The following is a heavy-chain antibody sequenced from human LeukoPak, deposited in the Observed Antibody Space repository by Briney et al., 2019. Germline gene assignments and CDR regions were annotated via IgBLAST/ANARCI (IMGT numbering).Heavy chain of an antibody. D-gene: IGHD1-14*01. CDR1: GFTFSRYS. CDR3: ARDWRPTTKYNWFDP. V-gene: IGHV3-21*01. CDR2: ISSSSSYI. J-gene: IGHJ5*02. Sequence: GGSLRLSCAASGFTFSRYSMNWVRQAPGKGLEWVSSISSSSSYIYYADSVKGRFTISRDNAKNSLYLQMNSLRAEDTAVYYCARDWRPTTKYNWFDPWGQGTLVTVSS.